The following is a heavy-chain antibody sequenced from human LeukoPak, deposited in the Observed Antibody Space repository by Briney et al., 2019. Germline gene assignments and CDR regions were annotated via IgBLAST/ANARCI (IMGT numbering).Heavy chain of an antibody. J-gene: IGHJ4*02. D-gene: IGHD3-3*01. V-gene: IGHV1-2*02. CDR3: ARSRGRISIFGIIITDFNY. CDR1: GYTFTGYY. Sequence: GASVKVSCKAAGYTFTGYYLHWVRQAPGQGLEWMGWINPNSGGTIYAQNFRGRVTLTRDTSISTAYMELSRLRSDDTAVYYCARSRGRISIFGIIITDFNYWGQGTLVTVSS. CDR2: INPNSGGT.